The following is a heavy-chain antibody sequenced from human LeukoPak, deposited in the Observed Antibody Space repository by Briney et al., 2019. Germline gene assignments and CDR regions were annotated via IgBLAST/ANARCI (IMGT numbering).Heavy chain of an antibody. CDR3: ARVMGALSLPYYYYYMDV. CDR1: GGSISSSSYY. V-gene: IGHV4-39*07. J-gene: IGHJ6*03. CDR2: IYYSGST. Sequence: SETLSLTCAVSGGSISSSSYYWGWIRQPPGKGLEWIGRIYYSGSTYYNPSLKSRVTISVDTSKNQFSLKLSSVTAADTAVYYRARVMGALSLPYYYYYMDVWGKGTTVTVSS. D-gene: IGHD2-8*01.